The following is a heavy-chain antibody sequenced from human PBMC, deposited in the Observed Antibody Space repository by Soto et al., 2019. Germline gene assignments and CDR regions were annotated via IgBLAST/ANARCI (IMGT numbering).Heavy chain of an antibody. J-gene: IGHJ4*02. CDR1: GFTFSSYA. CDR2: ISYDGSNK. D-gene: IGHD3-22*01. Sequence: QVQLVESGGGVVQPGRSLRLSCAASGFTFSSYAMHWVRQAPGKGLEWVSLISYDGSNKYYADSVKGRFTISRDNSENTLYLQMNSLRAEDTAVYYCARAYDSTMNYFDYWGQGTLVTVSS. CDR3: ARAYDSTMNYFDY. V-gene: IGHV3-30-3*01.